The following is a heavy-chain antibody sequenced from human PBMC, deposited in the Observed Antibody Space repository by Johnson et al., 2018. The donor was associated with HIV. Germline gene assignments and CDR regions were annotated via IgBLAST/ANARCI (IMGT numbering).Heavy chain of an antibody. V-gene: IGHV3-30*18. Sequence: QVQLVESGGGVVQPGRSLRLSCAVSGFTLSHYGMHWVRQAPGKGLEWVAVISYDGSNKYYADSVKGRFTISRDNSKNTLYLQMNSLRAEDTAVYYCAKEGITMEVDIWGQGTMVTVSS. CDR3: AKEGITMEVDI. D-gene: IGHD3-10*01. J-gene: IGHJ3*02. CDR2: ISYDGSNK. CDR1: GFTLSHYG.